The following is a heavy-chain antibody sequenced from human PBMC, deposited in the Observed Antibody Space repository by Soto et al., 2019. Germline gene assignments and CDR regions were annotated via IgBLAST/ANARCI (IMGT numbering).Heavy chain of an antibody. CDR2: IYYSGST. D-gene: IGHD1-26*01. CDR1: GGSISSYY. CDR3: ARGRHSYYFDY. Sequence: SETLSLTCTVSGGSISSYYWSWIRQPPGKGLEWIGYIYYSGSTNYNPSLKSRVTISVDTSKNQFSLKLSSVTAADTAMYYCARGRHSYYFDYWGQGTLVTVSS. J-gene: IGHJ4*02. V-gene: IGHV4-59*01.